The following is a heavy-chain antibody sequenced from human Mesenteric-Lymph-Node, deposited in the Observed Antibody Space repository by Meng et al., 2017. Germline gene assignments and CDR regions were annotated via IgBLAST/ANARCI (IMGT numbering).Heavy chain of an antibody. Sequence: QVQLQQLGAGLLKPSETLSLTGAVYGGSFSDYYWTWIRQPPGKGLEWIGGINHSGSTNYNPSLKSRVTISVETSKNQFSLKLTSVTAADTAVYYCARNWGTGDSWFDPWGPGTLVTVSS. CDR3: ARNWGTGDSWFDP. J-gene: IGHJ5*02. CDR1: GGSFSDYY. CDR2: INHSGST. V-gene: IGHV4-34*02. D-gene: IGHD7-27*01.